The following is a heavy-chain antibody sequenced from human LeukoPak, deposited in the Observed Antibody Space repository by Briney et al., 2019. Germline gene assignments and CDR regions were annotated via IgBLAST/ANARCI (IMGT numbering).Heavy chain of an antibody. CDR3: AGGLGAVSTTCPYHFDY. CDR2: MNPNSGNT. J-gene: IGHJ4*02. Sequence: ASVKVSCKASGYAFTKYNINWLRQASGQGLDWMGWMNPNSGNTGYAQKFQGRVTMTRNTSISTAYMEVSSLSSESTAVYYCAGGLGAVSTTCPYHFDYWGQGTLVTVSS. CDR1: GYAFTKYN. V-gene: IGHV1-8*01. D-gene: IGHD2-2*01.